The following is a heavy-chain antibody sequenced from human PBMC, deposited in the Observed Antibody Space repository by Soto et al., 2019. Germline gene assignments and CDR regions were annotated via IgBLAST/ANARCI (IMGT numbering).Heavy chain of an antibody. J-gene: IGHJ4*02. CDR2: INSDGSST. Sequence: GESLKISCAASGFTFSSYWMHWVRQAPGKGLVWVSRINSDGSSTNYADSVKGRFTISRDNAKNTLYMQMNSLRDEDTAVYYCVRAVDGSGSYSFDYWGQGTLVTVSS. CDR3: VRAVDGSGSYSFDY. D-gene: IGHD3-10*01. CDR1: GFTFSSYW. V-gene: IGHV3-74*01.